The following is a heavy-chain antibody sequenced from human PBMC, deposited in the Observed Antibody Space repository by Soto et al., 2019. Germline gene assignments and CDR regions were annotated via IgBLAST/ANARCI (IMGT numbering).Heavy chain of an antibody. CDR2: VSASGLNT. Sequence: GGSLRLSCAASGFTFSSYGMHWVRQAPGKGLEWVSGVSASGLNTDYADPVKGRFYISRDNSKNTVSLHMNSLRAEDTALYYCAKDALGYCITTSCLGPDYWGQGT. J-gene: IGHJ4*02. CDR1: GFTFSSYG. V-gene: IGHV3-23*01. D-gene: IGHD2-2*01. CDR3: AKDALGYCITTSCLGPDY.